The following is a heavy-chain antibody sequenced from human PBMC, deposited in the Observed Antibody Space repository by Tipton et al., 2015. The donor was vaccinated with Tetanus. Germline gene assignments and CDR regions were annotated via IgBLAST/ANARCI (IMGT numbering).Heavy chain of an antibody. D-gene: IGHD3-10*01. CDR3: ARSKLLWFGESLSGFDS. CDR1: GGSISGSY. V-gene: IGHV4-59*01. J-gene: IGHJ4*02. Sequence: GLVKPSETLSLTCTVSGGSISGSYWNWIRQPPGKGLEWIGYVYYSGSTYYNPSLKSRVTISVDTSKSQFSLRLTSVTAADTAVYYCARSKLLWFGESLSGFDSWGQGTLVTVSA. CDR2: VYYSGST.